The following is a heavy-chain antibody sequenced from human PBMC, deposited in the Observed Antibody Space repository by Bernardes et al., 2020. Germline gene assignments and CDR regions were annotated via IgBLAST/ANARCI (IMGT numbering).Heavy chain of an antibody. CDR1: GFTFSSYS. CDR2: ISSSSSYI. Sequence: GGSLRLSCAASGFTFSSYSMNWVRQAPGKGLEWVSSISSSSSYIYYADSVKGRFTISRDNAKNSLYLQMNSLRAEDTAVYYCARDPSGYDFPNYFDYWGQGTLVTVSS. J-gene: IGHJ4*02. CDR3: ARDPSGYDFPNYFDY. V-gene: IGHV3-21*01. D-gene: IGHD5-12*01.